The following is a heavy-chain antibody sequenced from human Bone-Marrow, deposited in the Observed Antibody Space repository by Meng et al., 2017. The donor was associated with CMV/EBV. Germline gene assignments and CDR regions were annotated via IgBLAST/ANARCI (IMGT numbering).Heavy chain of an antibody. CDR1: GYSFASYW. J-gene: IGHJ6*02. V-gene: IGHV5-51*01. Sequence: KVSCKGSGYSFASYWIGWVRQMPGKGLEWMGIIYPGDSDTRYSPSFQGQVTISADKSISTAYLQWSSLKASDTAMYYCARQRWTSYYYYGMDVWGQGTTVTVYS. CDR3: ARQRWTSYYYYGMDV. CDR2: IYPGDSDT. D-gene: IGHD5-24*01.